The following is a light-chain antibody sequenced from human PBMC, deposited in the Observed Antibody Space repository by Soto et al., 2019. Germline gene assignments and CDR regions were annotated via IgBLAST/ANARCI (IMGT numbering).Light chain of an antibody. CDR3: QQYGTSPYT. CDR2: SAS. V-gene: IGKV3-20*01. CDR1: QSVSSSY. Sequence: EIVLTQSPGTLSLSPGERATLSCRASQSVSSSYLACYQQKPGQAPRLLIYSASSRATGIPDRFSGSGSGTDFTLTISRLEPEDFAVYYCQQYGTSPYTFGQGTKLDIK. J-gene: IGKJ2*01.